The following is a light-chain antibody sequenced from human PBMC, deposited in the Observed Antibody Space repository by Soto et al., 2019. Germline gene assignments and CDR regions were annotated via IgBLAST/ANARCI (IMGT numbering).Light chain of an antibody. CDR2: STN. J-gene: IGLJ2*01. Sequence: QTVVTQEPSLSVSPGGTVTLTCGLSSGSVSSSYYPSWYQQTPGQAPRTLIYSTNTRSSGVPDRFSGSILGNKAALTITGAQADDESDYYCVLYMGSGISVFGGGTKVTVL. V-gene: IGLV8-61*01. CDR3: VLYMGSGISV. CDR1: SGSVSSSYY.